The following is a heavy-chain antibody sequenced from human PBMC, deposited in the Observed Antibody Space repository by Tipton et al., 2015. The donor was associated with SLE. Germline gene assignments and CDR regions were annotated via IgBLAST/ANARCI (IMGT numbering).Heavy chain of an antibody. J-gene: IGHJ1*01. V-gene: IGHV4-38-2*01. D-gene: IGHD2-2*01. CDR1: GYSISSSYY. Sequence: TLSLTCAVSGYSISSSYYWGWIRQPPGKGLEWIGSIYHSGSTYYNPSLKSRVTISVDTSKNQFSLKLSSVTAADTAVYYCASLRCSSTSCYLFQHWGQGTLVTVSS. CDR2: IYHSGST. CDR3: ASLRCSSTSCYLFQH.